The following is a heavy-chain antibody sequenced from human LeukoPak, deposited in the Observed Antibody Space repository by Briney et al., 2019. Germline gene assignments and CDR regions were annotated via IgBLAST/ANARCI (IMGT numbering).Heavy chain of an antibody. CDR1: GFTFSSHW. D-gene: IGHD3-10*01. V-gene: IGHV3-74*01. Sequence: PGGSLRLSCTASGFTFSSHWMHWARQVPGRGPVWVSRVNGDGTKTTYADSAKGRLTISRDNARNTLHLQMNSLRAEDTAVYYCARDPGVPGVYYNYFDPWGHGNLVTVSS. CDR2: VNGDGTKT. J-gene: IGHJ5*02. CDR3: ARDPGVPGVYYNYFDP.